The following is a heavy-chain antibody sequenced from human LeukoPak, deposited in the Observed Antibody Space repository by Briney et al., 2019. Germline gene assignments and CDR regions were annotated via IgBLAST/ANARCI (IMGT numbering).Heavy chain of an antibody. J-gene: IGHJ3*02. CDR1: GGSISSSSYY. Sequence: PSENLSLNCTVSGGSISSSSYYWGWIRQPPGKGLEWIGSIYYSGSTYYNPSLKSRVTISVDTSKNQFSLKLSSVTAADTAVYYCASSVVVAATDAFDIWGQGTMVTVSS. CDR2: IYYSGST. V-gene: IGHV4-39*01. CDR3: ASSVVVAATDAFDI. D-gene: IGHD2-15*01.